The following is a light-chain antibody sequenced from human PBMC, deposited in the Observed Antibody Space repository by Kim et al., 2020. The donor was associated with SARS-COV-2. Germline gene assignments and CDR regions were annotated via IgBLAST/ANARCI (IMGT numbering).Light chain of an antibody. J-gene: IGKJ1*01. CDR3: QQCNSWPRT. CDR2: DAS. V-gene: IGKV3-11*01. CDR1: QSVSSY. Sequence: LSPGKRATLSGRASQSVSSYLAWYQQKPGQAPRLLIYDASNRATGISSRFSGSGSGTDFTLTISSLEPEDFAVYYCQQCNSWPRTFGQGTKVDIK.